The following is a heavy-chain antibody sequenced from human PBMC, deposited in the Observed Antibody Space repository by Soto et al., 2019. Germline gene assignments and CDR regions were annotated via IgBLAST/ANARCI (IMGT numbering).Heavy chain of an antibody. J-gene: IGHJ4*02. D-gene: IGHD3-10*01. V-gene: IGHV3-23*01. CDR2: ISPNGQGI. CDR1: GFTVTSNG. CDR3: AKDRDYPRDYFHY. Sequence: EVKLLESGGGLVQPGGSLRLSCGVSGFTVTSNGVSWVRQAPGKGLEWVSAISPNGQGIWYADSVKGRFTISRDISKNTVFLHMDSLRAEDTAVYYCAKDRDYPRDYFHYWGQGTLVTVSS.